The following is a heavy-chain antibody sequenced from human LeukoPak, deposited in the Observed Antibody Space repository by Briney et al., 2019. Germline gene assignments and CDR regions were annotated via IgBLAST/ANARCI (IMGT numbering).Heavy chain of an antibody. CDR3: ARRRQWLPIDY. D-gene: IGHD6-19*01. Sequence: PSETLSLTCAVYGGSFSGYYWSWIRQPPGKGLEWIGEINHSGSTNYNPSLKSRVTISVDTSKNQFSLKLSSVTAADTAVYYCARRRQWLPIDYWGQGTLVTVSS. J-gene: IGHJ4*02. CDR1: GGSFSGYY. V-gene: IGHV4-34*01. CDR2: INHSGST.